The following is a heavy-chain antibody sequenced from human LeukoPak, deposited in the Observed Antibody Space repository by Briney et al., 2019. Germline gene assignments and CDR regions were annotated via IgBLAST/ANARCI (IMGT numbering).Heavy chain of an antibody. D-gene: IGHD2-2*01. J-gene: IGHJ6*02. CDR1: GYTFTSYD. CDR3: GTRALGDCNSTSCYFASYYYYGMDV. V-gene: IGHV1-8*01. Sequence: ASVKVSCKASGYTFTSYDINWVRQATGQGLEWMGWMNPNSGNTGYAQKFQGRVTMTRNTSISTAYMELSSLRSEDTAVYYCGTRALGDCNSTSCYFASYYYYGMDVWGQGTTVTVSS. CDR2: MNPNSGNT.